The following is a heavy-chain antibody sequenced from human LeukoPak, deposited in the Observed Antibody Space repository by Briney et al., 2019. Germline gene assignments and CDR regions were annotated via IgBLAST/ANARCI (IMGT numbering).Heavy chain of an antibody. Sequence: GESLRLSCGASGFTFNSYWFHWVRQAPGKGLVWVSRIDNDGTDTIYADSVKGRFAISRVNAKNTLYLQMDSLRAEDTAVYYCARGGFSHGFDIWGQGTMVTVSS. J-gene: IGHJ3*02. CDR3: ARGGFSHGFDI. CDR1: GFTFNSYW. D-gene: IGHD5-12*01. V-gene: IGHV3-74*01. CDR2: IDNDGTDT.